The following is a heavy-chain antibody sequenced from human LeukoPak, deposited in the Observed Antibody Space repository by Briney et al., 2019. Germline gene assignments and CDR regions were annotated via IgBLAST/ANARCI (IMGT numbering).Heavy chain of an antibody. CDR3: AREKVRQSGMDV. V-gene: IGHV1-2*06. J-gene: IGHJ6*02. CDR1: GYTFTAFY. D-gene: IGHD2-2*01. CDR2: INPNSGGT. Sequence: ASVKVSCKPSGYTFTAFYMHWVRQAPGQGLEWMGRINPNSGGTNYAQKFQGRVTITRDTSISTTYMELSRLRSDDTAVYYCAREKVRQSGMDVWGQGTTVTVSS.